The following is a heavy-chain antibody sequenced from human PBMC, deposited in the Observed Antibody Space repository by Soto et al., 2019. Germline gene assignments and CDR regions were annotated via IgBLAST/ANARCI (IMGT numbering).Heavy chain of an antibody. Sequence: EVQLLESGGGLVQPGGSLRLSCAASGFTFSSYAMNWVRQAPGKGLEWVSVISGSGDSTYYADSVKGRFTISRDNSMKPLYLQMNSLRAEDTAVYYCARRRSSWYFDYWGQGTLVTVSS. J-gene: IGHJ4*02. CDR1: GFTFSSYA. V-gene: IGHV3-23*01. CDR3: ARRRSSWYFDY. CDR2: ISGSGDST. D-gene: IGHD6-13*01.